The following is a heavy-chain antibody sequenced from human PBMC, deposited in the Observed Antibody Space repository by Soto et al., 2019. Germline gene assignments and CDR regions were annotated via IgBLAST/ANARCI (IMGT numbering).Heavy chain of an antibody. CDR2: IIPIFGTA. J-gene: IGHJ6*02. CDR3: ATHPIATLTYYYGMDV. V-gene: IGHV1-69*12. CDR1: GGTFSSYA. Sequence: QVQLVQSGAEVKKPGSSVKVSCKASGGTFSSYAISWVRQAPGQGLEWMGGIIPIFGTANYAQKFQGRVTITAXXXTXXAYMELSSLRSEDTAVYYCATHPIATLTYYYGMDVWGQGTTVTVSS. D-gene: IGHD2-21*01.